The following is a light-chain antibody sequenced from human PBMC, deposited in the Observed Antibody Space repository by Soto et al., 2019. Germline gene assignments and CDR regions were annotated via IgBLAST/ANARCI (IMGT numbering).Light chain of an antibody. Sequence: AIRMTQSPSSFSASTGDRVTITCRASQGISSYLAWYQQKPGKAPKLLIYAASTLQSGFPSRFSGSGSGTEFTLTISCLQSEDFATYYCQQYYSYPPTWTFGQGTKVEIK. J-gene: IGKJ1*01. CDR2: AAS. V-gene: IGKV1-8*01. CDR1: QGISSY. CDR3: QQYYSYPPTWT.